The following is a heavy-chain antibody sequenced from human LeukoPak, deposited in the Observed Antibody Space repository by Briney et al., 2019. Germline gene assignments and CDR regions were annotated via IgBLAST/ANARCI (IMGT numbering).Heavy chain of an antibody. D-gene: IGHD3-16*02. J-gene: IGHJ4*02. CDR2: IYYSGST. CDR3: ARHAPATIRRLGELSLSYYFDY. V-gene: IGHV4-39*01. Sequence: SETLSLTCTVSGGSISSSSYYWGWIRQPPGKGLEWIGSIYYSGSTYYNPSLKSRVTISVDTSKNQFSLKLSSVTAADTAVYYCARHAPATIRRLGELSLSYYFDYWGQGTLVTVSS. CDR1: GGSISSSSYY.